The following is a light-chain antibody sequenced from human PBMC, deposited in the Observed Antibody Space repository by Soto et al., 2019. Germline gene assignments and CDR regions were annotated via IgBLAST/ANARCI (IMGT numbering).Light chain of an antibody. CDR2: EVV. Sequence: QSALTQPPSASGSPGQSVTISCTGTNSDIGVYDFVSWYQHHPGKAPRLIIYEVVQRPSGVPDRFSGSILGNKAALTITGAQADDESDYYCVLYMGSGFRVFGGGTKLTVL. CDR3: VLYMGSGFRV. J-gene: IGLJ3*02. CDR1: NSDIGVYDF. V-gene: IGLV2-8*01.